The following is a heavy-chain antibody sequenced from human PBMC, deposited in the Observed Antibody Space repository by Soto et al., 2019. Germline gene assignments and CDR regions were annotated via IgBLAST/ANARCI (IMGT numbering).Heavy chain of an antibody. CDR2: INPNSGGT. D-gene: IGHD3-3*01. J-gene: IGHJ3*02. CDR1: GYTFTGYY. Sequence: ASVKVSCKASGYTFTGYYMHWLRRAPGQGLEWMGWINPNSGGTNYAQKFQGRVTMTRDKSISTAYMELSRLRSDDTAVHYCARAYYDLWSATSAGWAFDIWGQGTTVTASS. V-gene: IGHV1-2*02. CDR3: ARAYYDLWSATSAGWAFDI.